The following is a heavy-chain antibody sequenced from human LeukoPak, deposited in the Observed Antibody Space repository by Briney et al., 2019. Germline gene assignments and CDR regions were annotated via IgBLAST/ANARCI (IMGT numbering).Heavy chain of an antibody. Sequence: PSETLSLTCTVSGGSVSSGTYYWSWIRQPPGKGLEWIGYIYYSGSTNYNPSLKSRVTISVDTSKNQCSLKLSSVTTADTAVYYYTRSTNLEAFDIWGQGTMVTVSS. CDR3: TRSTNLEAFDI. CDR1: GGSVSSGTYY. CDR2: IYYSGST. J-gene: IGHJ3*02. D-gene: IGHD2-8*01. V-gene: IGHV4-61*01.